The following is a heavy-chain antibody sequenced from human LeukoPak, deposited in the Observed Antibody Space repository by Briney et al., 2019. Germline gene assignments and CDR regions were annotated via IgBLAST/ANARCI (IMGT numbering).Heavy chain of an antibody. CDR1: GFTFSTYF. CDR2: ISSNGGST. CDR3: VKDDSYYYDSSGYPH. V-gene: IGHV3-64D*09. Sequence: GGSLRLSCSASGFTFSTYFMHWVRQAPGKGLEYVSDISSNGGSTYYADSVKGRFTISRDNSKNTLYLQMSSLRAEDTAVYHCVKDDSYYYDSSGYPHWGQGTLVTVSS. J-gene: IGHJ4*02. D-gene: IGHD3-22*01.